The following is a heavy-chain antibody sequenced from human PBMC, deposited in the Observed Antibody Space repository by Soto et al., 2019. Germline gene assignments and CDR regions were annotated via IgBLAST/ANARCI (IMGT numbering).Heavy chain of an antibody. Sequence: GASLKVSCKASGYTFTSYDINWVRQATGQGLEWTGWMNPNSGNTGYAQKFQGRVPMTRNTSISTAYMELSSLRSEDTAVYYCARGDPRITVFGVVMDDYWGQGPLVTAPQ. V-gene: IGHV1-8*01. D-gene: IGHD3-3*01. CDR1: GYTFTSYD. J-gene: IGHJ4*02. CDR3: ARGDPRITVFGVVMDDY. CDR2: MNPNSGNT.